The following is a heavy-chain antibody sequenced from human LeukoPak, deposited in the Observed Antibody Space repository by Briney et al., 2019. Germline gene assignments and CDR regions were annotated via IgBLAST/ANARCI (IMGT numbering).Heavy chain of an antibody. Sequence: ASVKVSCKASGYTFTDYYMHWVRQAPGQGLEWVGWINPNNGGTNYEQKFQGRVTITRDTSISTAYMELSSLRSEDTAVYYCARGYCSSTSCYPSWFDPWGQGTLVTVSS. J-gene: IGHJ5*02. D-gene: IGHD2-2*01. CDR3: ARGYCSSTSCYPSWFDP. CDR2: INPNNGGT. V-gene: IGHV1-2*02. CDR1: GYTFTDYY.